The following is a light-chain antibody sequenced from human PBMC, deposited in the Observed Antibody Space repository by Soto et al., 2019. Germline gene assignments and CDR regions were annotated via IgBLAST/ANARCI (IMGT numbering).Light chain of an antibody. CDR3: QHRSSWPIT. V-gene: IGKV3-11*01. J-gene: IGKJ5*01. CDR2: DIS. CDR1: QSVSGY. Sequence: EIVLTHSPGTLSLSPGERATLSFRSSQSVSGYLAWYQQKPGQAPRLLIYDISKGATGIPARFSGSGSATDFTLTISSLEPEDFAVYYCQHRSSWPITFGQGTRLRL.